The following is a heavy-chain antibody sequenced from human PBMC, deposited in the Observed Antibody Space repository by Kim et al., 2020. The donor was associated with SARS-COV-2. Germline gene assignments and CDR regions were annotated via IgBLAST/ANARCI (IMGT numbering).Heavy chain of an antibody. J-gene: IGHJ4*02. CDR1: TDSMSGHH. V-gene: IGHV4-59*11. Sequence: SETLSLTCSVSTDSMSGHHWSWLRQPPGKGLEWIGYIFSNGNTNSNSSLKSRVSISVDTSTKQFSLKLTSVTAADTAVYYCARGSGSFAGFYFDSWGQGT. CDR3: ARGSGSFAGFYFDS. CDR2: IFSNGNT. D-gene: IGHD1-26*01.